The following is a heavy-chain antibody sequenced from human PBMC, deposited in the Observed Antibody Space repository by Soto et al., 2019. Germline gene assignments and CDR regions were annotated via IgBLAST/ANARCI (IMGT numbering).Heavy chain of an antibody. V-gene: IGHV1-8*01. CDR2: MNPNSGNT. D-gene: IGHD2-15*01. CDR3: ARECSGGSWYSGAVAFDI. Sequence: ASVKVSCKASGYTFTSYDINWVRQATGQGLEWMGWMNPNSGNTGYAQKFQGRVTMTRNTSISTAYMELSSLRSEDTAVYYCARECSGGSWYSGAVAFDIWGQGTMVTVSS. J-gene: IGHJ3*02. CDR1: GYTFTSYD.